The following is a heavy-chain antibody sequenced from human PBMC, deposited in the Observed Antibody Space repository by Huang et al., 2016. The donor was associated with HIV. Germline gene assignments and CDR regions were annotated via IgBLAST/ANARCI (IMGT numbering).Heavy chain of an antibody. D-gene: IGHD6-13*01. CDR2: INHSGNT. V-gene: IGHV4-34*01. Sequence: QVQLQQWGAGLLKPSETLSLTCAVYGGSFSGYNWSWIRPSPGKGLAWIGEINHSGNTNYNPSLKSRVTISVDASKNQFSLRLSSVTAADTAVYYCAGGTAAAHSDYWGQGTLVTVYS. CDR3: AGGTAAAHSDY. CDR1: GGSFSGYN. J-gene: IGHJ4*02.